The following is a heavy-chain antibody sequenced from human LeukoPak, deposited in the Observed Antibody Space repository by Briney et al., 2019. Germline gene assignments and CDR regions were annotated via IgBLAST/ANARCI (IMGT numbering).Heavy chain of an antibody. J-gene: IGHJ3*01. D-gene: IGHD6-13*01. Sequence: GGSLTLSGEILGFTSTTAWMTWFRQPPGKGREGVADIRQDGSDKYYVDSVKGRFIISRDNAKKSVSLHMNNLRVEDTAVYYCVVYKYILSWSAFDFWGRGTMVTVSS. V-gene: IGHV3-7*01. CDR3: VVYKYILSWSAFDF. CDR1: GFTSTTAW. CDR2: IRQDGSDK.